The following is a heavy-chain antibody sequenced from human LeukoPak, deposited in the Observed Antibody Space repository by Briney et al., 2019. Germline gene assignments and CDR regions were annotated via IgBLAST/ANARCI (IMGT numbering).Heavy chain of an antibody. CDR2: IIPIFGTA. CDR1: GGTFSSYA. D-gene: IGHD6-13*01. CDR3: ASVVAAAGTHWFDP. Sequence: ASVKVSCKASGGTFSSYAISWVRQAPGQGLEWMGGIIPIFGTANYAQKFQGRVTITTDESTSTAYMELSSLRSDDTAVYYCASVVAAAGTHWFDPWGQGTLVTVSS. V-gene: IGHV1-69*05. J-gene: IGHJ5*02.